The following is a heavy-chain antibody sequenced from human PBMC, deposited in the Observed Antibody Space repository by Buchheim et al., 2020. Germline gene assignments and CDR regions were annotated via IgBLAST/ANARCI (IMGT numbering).Heavy chain of an antibody. V-gene: IGHV3-30-3*01. CDR2: ISYDGSNK. Sequence: QVQLVESGGGVVQPGRSLRLSCAASGFTFSSYAMHWVRQAPGKGLEWVAVISYDGSNKYYADSVKGRFTISRDNSKNTLYLQMNSLRAEDTAVYYCARDHGGADVLRYFDWLPGAHRGFDYWGQGTL. J-gene: IGHJ4*02. D-gene: IGHD3-9*01. CDR1: GFTFSSYA. CDR3: ARDHGGADVLRYFDWLPGAHRGFDY.